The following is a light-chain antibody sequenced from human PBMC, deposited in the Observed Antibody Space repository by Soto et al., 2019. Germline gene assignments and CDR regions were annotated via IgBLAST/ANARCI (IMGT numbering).Light chain of an antibody. CDR3: QRYGISPRT. V-gene: IGKV3-20*01. CDR1: QGVCSSY. CDR2: GAP. J-gene: IGKJ1*01. Sequence: EIVLTQSPGTLSLSLGERATLSCRASQGVCSSYLAWYQQKPGQAPRLLIYGAPNSATVIADRFSGSGSGTEFTILISRVEHEDFVVYYCQRYGISPRTFGQATQVEIK.